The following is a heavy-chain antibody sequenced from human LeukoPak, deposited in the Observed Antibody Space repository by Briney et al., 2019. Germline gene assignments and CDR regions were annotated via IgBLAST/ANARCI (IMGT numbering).Heavy chain of an antibody. CDR3: SKSTYREADYDSSGYFDY. J-gene: IGHJ4*02. D-gene: IGHD3-22*01. CDR1: GFTFDDYA. Sequence: GRSLRLSCAASGFTFDDYAMHWVRQAPGKGLEGVSGISWNSGSIGYADSVKGRFTISRDNAKNSLYLQMNSMRAEDTALYYCSKSTYREADYDSSGYFDYWGQGTLVTASS. V-gene: IGHV3-9*01. CDR2: ISWNSGSI.